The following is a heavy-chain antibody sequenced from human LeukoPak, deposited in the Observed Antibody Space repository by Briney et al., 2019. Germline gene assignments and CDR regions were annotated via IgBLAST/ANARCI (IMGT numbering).Heavy chain of an antibody. CDR2: ISSSGSTI. CDR3: ARSRHYDSSGYLGY. CDR1: GGSISSGDYY. D-gene: IGHD3-22*01. V-gene: IGHV3-11*04. J-gene: IGHJ4*02. Sequence: LSLTCTVSGGSISSGDYYWSWIRQAPGKGLEWVSYISSSGSTIYYADSVKGRFTISRDNAKNSLYLQMNSLRAGDTAVYYCARSRHYDSSGYLGYWGQGTLVTVSS.